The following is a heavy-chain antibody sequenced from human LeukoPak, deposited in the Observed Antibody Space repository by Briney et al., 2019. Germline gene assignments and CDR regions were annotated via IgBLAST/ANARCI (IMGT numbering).Heavy chain of an antibody. CDR3: TRDSGTYNWFDP. D-gene: IGHD1-26*01. J-gene: IGHJ5*02. V-gene: IGHV3-73*01. Sequence: GGALRLSCEASGFNFCGSAIHWVRQSSRKGPELVGQIEKEDKGSATATAYAASVKGRFTISRDDSINTAYLQMKSLKTEDTALYYCTRDSGTYNWFDPWGQGTLVTVSS. CDR1: GFNFCGSA. CDR2: IEKEDKGSATAT.